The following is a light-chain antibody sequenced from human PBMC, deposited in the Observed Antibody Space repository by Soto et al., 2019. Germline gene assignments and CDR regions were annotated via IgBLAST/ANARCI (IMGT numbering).Light chain of an antibody. V-gene: IGKV1-5*03. Sequence: DSQMTHSPSTLSASVGDRVTSTSRASQSIGSCLAWYQQKAGKAPKLLIYQASSLESGVPSRFSGSGSGTEFILTISSLQPDDFATYYCQQYNSYSLTFGPGTKVDI. J-gene: IGKJ3*01. CDR2: QAS. CDR3: QQYNSYSLT. CDR1: QSIGSC.